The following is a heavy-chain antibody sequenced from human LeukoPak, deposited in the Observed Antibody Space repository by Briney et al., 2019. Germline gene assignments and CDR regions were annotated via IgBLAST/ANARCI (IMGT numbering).Heavy chain of an antibody. CDR1: GFSFSTYA. D-gene: IGHD6-25*01. V-gene: IGHV3-23*01. CDR3: AKKLFNSATLGDY. CDR2: ISGSGGSA. Sequence: GGSLRLSCAASGFSFSTYAMSWVRQAPGKGLEWVSAISGSGGSAYYADSVKGRFTISRDNSKNTLYLQMNSLRAEDTAVYYCAKKLFNSATLGDYWGQGTLVTVSS. J-gene: IGHJ4*02.